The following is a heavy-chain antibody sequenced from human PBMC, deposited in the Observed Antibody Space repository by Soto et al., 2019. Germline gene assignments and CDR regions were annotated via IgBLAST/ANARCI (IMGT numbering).Heavy chain of an antibody. CDR2: ISGSGGST. Sequence: GGSLRLSCAASGFTFSSYAMSWVRQAPGKGLEWVSAISGSGGSTYYADSVKGRFTISRDNSKNTLYLQMNSLRAEDTAVYYCAKTRRRLLEGVVIPSFDPWGQGTLVTVSS. CDR3: AKTRRRLLEGVVIPSFDP. J-gene: IGHJ5*02. D-gene: IGHD3-3*01. CDR1: GFTFSSYA. V-gene: IGHV3-23*01.